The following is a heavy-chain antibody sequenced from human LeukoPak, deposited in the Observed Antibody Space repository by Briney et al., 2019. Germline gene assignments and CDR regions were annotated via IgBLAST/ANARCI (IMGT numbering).Heavy chain of an antibody. CDR1: GFAFSTFA. V-gene: IGHV3-30-3*01. CDR2: ISFDGSMK. D-gene: IGHD1-1*01. J-gene: IGHJ6*02. CDR3: ALQRPLKGV. Sequence: GGSLRLSCAASGFAFSTFAMHWVRQAPGKGLEWVSFISFDGSMKYYAHSVKGRFTISRDNSESTLFLQMNSLRAEDTAVYYCALQRPLKGVWGQGSTVTVSS.